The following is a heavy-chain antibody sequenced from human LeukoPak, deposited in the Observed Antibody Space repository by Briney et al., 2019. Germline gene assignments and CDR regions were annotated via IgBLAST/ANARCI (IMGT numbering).Heavy chain of an antibody. V-gene: IGHV4-61*02. D-gene: IGHD3-9*01. CDR3: ARGVYYDILTRLRYYFDY. CDR2: IYTSGST. Sequence: PSETLSLTCTVSGGSISSGSYYWSWIRQPAGKGLEWIGRIYTSGSTNYNPSLKSRVTISVDTSKNQFSLKLSSVTAADTAVYYCARGVYYDILTRLRYYFDYWGQGTLVTVSS. J-gene: IGHJ4*02. CDR1: GGSISSGSYY.